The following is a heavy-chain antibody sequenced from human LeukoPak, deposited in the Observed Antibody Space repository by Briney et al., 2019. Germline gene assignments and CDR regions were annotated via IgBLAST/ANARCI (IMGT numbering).Heavy chain of an antibody. V-gene: IGHV4-59*01. CDR2: IYYSGTT. D-gene: IGHD3-16*01. J-gene: IGHJ6*03. Sequence: KPSETLSLTCTVPGGSISSYYWSWIRQPPGKGLEWIGYIYYSGTTNYNPSLETRVTISVDTSKNQFSLRLSSVTAADTAVYYCARVTWGGYYYYMDVWGKGTTVTVSS. CDR1: GGSISSYY. CDR3: ARVTWGGYYYYMDV.